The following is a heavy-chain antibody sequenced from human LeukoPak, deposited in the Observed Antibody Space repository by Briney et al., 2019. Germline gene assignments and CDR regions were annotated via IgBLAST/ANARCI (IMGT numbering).Heavy chain of an antibody. CDR1: GFTFSSYS. CDR2: ISSSSSYI. Sequence: GGSLRLSCAASGFTFSSYSMNWVRQAPGKGLEWASSISSSSSYIYYADSVKGRFTISRDNAKNSLYPQMNSLRAEDTAVYYCARDGTYSSSWFFDYWGQGTLVTVSS. D-gene: IGHD6-13*01. CDR3: ARDGTYSSSWFFDY. V-gene: IGHV3-21*01. J-gene: IGHJ4*02.